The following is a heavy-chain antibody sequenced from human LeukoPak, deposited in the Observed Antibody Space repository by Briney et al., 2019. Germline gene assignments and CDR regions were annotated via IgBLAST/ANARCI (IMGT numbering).Heavy chain of an antibody. CDR1: GGSIYSTTFY. V-gene: IGHV4-39*07. D-gene: IGHD6-13*01. CDR2: MYYDGST. J-gene: IGHJ6*03. Sequence: KPSETLSLACTVSGGSIYSTTFYWGWIRQPPGKGLEWIGSMYYDGSTYHNPSLKSRVTISVDTSKNQFSLKLSSVTAADTAVYYCASLYSSSWYSDYYYYYMDVWGKGTTVTVSS. CDR3: ASLYSSSWYSDYYYYYMDV.